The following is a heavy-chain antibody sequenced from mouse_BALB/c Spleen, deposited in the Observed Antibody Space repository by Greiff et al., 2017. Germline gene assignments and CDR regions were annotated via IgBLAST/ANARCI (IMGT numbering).Heavy chain of an antibody. CDR1: GYTFTSYY. CDR2: IYPGNVNT. V-gene: IGHV1S56*01. CDR3: ARGGGTGMDFDY. D-gene: IGHD4-1*01. Sequence: VQLHQSGPELVKPGASVRISCKASGYTFTSYYIHWVKQRPGQGLEWIGWIYPGNVNTKYNEKFKGKATLTADKSSSTAYMQLSSLTSEDSAVYFCARGGGTGMDFDYWGQGTTLTVSS. J-gene: IGHJ2*01.